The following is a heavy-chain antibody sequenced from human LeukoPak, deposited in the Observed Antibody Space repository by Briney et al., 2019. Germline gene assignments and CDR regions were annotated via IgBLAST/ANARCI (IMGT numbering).Heavy chain of an antibody. CDR3: ARGTSPDWPTLHY. D-gene: IGHD3/OR15-3a*01. V-gene: IGHV4-34*01. CDR1: GGSFSGFY. CDR2: TKHGESS. J-gene: IGHJ4*02. Sequence: NSSETLSLTCAVYGGSFSGFYWSWIRQPPGKGLEWIGETKHGESSDYNPSLESRVTISVDTSKNQFSLRLTSVTAADTAVYYCARGTSPDWPTLHYWGQGTLVTVSS.